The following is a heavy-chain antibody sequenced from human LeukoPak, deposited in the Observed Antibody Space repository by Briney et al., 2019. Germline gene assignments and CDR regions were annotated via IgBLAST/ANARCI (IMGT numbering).Heavy chain of an antibody. CDR2: ISYNGNT. CDR3: ARWASLGPWDY. J-gene: IGHJ4*02. D-gene: IGHD7-27*01. V-gene: IGHV4-59*02. CDR1: GDAVSHYQ. Sequence: PSETLSLTCTVSGDAVSHYQWSWIRQPPGKGLEWISYISYNGNTNYNPSLRSRVTISIDTSKNQFSLRLNSVTAADTAVYYCARWASLGPWDYWGQGILDTVSS.